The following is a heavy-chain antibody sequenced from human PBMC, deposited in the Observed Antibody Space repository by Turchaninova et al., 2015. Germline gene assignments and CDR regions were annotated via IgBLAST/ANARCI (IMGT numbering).Heavy chain of an antibody. J-gene: IGHJ4*02. CDR1: GFTFVSDA. V-gene: IGHV3-21*01. D-gene: IGHD3-10*01. CDR3: AREGFGY. Sequence: EVQLVASGGGLVKPGGSLRLSCAASGFTFVSDAMIWVRQAPGKGLEWVSSIGSSGSDIYYADSVKGRFTISRDNGKNSLFLHMNSLRAEDTAVYYCAREGFGYWGQGALVTVSS. CDR2: IGSSGSDI.